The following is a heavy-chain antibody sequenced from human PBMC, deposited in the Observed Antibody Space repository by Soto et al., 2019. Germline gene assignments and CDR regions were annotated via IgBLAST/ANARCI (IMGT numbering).Heavy chain of an antibody. CDR2: ISGSGGST. CDR3: AKSKDFWSGYPYYFDY. CDR1: GFTFSSYA. V-gene: IGHV3-23*01. D-gene: IGHD3-3*01. Sequence: EVQLLESGGGLVQPGGSLRLSCAASGFTFSSYAMSWVRQAPGKGLEWVSAISGSGGSTYYAGSVKGRFTISRNNSKNTLTVQMNSLRADDTAVYYCAKSKDFWSGYPYYFDYWGQGTQVTVSS. J-gene: IGHJ4*02.